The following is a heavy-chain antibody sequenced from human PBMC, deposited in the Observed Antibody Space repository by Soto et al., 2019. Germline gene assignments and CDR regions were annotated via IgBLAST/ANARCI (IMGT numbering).Heavy chain of an antibody. CDR2: IWYDGSNK. CDR3: ARDKSAVAGPSFWDY. Sequence: GGSLRLSCAASGFTFSSYGMHWVRQAPGKGLEWVAVIWYDGSNKYYADSVKGRFTISRDNSKNTLYLQMNSLRAEDTAVYYCARDKSAVAGPSFWDYWGQGTLVTVSS. CDR1: GFTFSSYG. D-gene: IGHD6-19*01. V-gene: IGHV3-33*01. J-gene: IGHJ4*02.